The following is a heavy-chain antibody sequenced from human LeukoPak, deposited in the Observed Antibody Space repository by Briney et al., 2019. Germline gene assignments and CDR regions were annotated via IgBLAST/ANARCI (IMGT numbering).Heavy chain of an antibody. J-gene: IGHJ3*02. CDR3: AKDRSGSYFDAFDI. Sequence: GGSLRLSCAASGFTFDDYAIHWVRQAPGKGLEWVSGISWNSGIIGYADSVKGRFTISRDNAKNSLYLQMNSLRAEDTALYYCAKDRSGSYFDAFDIWGQGTMVTVSS. CDR1: GFTFDDYA. D-gene: IGHD1-26*01. CDR2: ISWNSGII. V-gene: IGHV3-9*01.